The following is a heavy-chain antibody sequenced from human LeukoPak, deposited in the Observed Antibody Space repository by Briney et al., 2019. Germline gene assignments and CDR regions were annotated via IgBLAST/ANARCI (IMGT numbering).Heavy chain of an antibody. D-gene: IGHD6-19*01. CDR2: ISAYNGNT. CDR3: ARVIAVAGRGDYYYGMDV. Sequence: ASVKVSCKASGYTFTSYGISWVRQAPGQGLEWMGWISAYNGNTNYAQKLQGRVTMTTNTSTSTAYMELRSLRSDDTAVYYCARVIAVAGRGDYYYGMDVWGQGTTVTVSS. J-gene: IGHJ6*02. CDR1: GYTFTSYG. V-gene: IGHV1-18*01.